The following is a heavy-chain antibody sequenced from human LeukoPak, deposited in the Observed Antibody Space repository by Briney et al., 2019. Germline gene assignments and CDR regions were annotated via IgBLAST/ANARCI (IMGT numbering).Heavy chain of an antibody. J-gene: IGHJ4*02. D-gene: IGHD3-22*01. Sequence: SGGSLRLSCAASGFTFSSYAMSWVRQAPGKGLEWVSAISGSGGSTYYADSVKGRFTISRDNAKNSLYLQMNRLRAEDTAVYYCAREDYYDSSGYYDYFDYWGQGTLVTVSS. V-gene: IGHV3-23*01. CDR1: GFTFSSYA. CDR3: AREDYYDSSGYYDYFDY. CDR2: ISGSGGST.